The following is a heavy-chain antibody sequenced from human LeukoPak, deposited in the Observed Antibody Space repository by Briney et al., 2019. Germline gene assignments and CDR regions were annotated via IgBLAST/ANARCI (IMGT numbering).Heavy chain of an antibody. Sequence: ASVKVSCKASGYTFTSYGISWVRQAPGQGLEWMGWISAYNGNTNYAQKLQGRVTMTTDTSTSTAYMELRSLRSDDAAVYYCARGSYGDSYYYYYMDVWGKGTTVTISS. V-gene: IGHV1-18*01. CDR1: GYTFTSYG. J-gene: IGHJ6*03. D-gene: IGHD4-17*01. CDR3: ARGSYGDSYYYYYMDV. CDR2: ISAYNGNT.